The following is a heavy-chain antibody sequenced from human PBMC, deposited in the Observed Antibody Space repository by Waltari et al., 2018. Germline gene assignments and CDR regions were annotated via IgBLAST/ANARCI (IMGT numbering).Heavy chain of an antibody. D-gene: IGHD6-13*01. Sequence: EVQLVESGGGLIQPGGSLRLSCAASGFTVSSNYMSWVRQAPGKGLEWVSVIYSGGSTNYADSCKGRVTISRDNSKNTLYLQMNSLRAEDTAVYYCARVDSSSWYGGGWFDPWGQGTLVTVSS. CDR1: GFTVSSNY. J-gene: IGHJ5*02. CDR2: IYSGGST. CDR3: ARVDSSSWYGGGWFDP. V-gene: IGHV3-53*01.